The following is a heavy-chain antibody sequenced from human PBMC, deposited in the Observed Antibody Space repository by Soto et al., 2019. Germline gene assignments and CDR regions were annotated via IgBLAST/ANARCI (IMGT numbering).Heavy chain of an antibody. CDR1: GYIFTAYY. V-gene: IGHV1-18*04. CDR2: VNTYNGHT. J-gene: IGHJ4*02. CDR3: TRDQRKSNGAEDS. Sequence: QAQLVQSGPEVQKPGASVKVSCKASGYIFTAYYIGWARQAPGQGLEWMGWVNTYNGHTGYAQKFQGRVTMTTDRSTSTAYMELRDLGTDDTAVYYCTRDQRKSNGAEDSWGQGTLVTVSS. D-gene: IGHD2-8*01.